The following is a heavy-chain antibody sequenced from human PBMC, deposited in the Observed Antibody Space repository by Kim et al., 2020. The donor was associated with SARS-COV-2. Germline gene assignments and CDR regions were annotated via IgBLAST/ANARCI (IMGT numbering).Heavy chain of an antibody. J-gene: IGHJ4*02. CDR2: ISWDGGST. D-gene: IGHD5-18*01. CDR3: AQGERGYSYGIFDY. V-gene: IGHV3-43*01. CDR1: GFTFDDYT. Sequence: GGSLRLSCAASGFTFDDYTMHWVRQAPGKGLEWVSLISWDGGSTYYADSVKGRFTISRDNSKNSLYLQMNSLRTEDTALYYCAQGERGYSYGIFDYWGQGTLVTVSS.